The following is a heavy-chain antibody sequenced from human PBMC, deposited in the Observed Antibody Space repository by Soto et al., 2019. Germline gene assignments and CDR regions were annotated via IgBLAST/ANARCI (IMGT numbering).Heavy chain of an antibody. J-gene: IGHJ4*02. CDR1: GFTFSSYW. V-gene: IGHV3-64*04. CDR2: ISSNGGST. Sequence: GGSLRLSCVASGFTFSSYWMHWVRQAPGKGLESVSAISSNGGSTYYADSVKGRFTISRDKSKNTLYLQMNSLRADDTAVYYCAKDLLGVDYWGQGALVTVSS. CDR3: AKDLLGVDY. D-gene: IGHD1-26*01.